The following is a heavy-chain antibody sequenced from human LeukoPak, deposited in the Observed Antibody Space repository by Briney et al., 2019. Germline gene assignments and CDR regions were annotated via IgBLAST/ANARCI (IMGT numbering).Heavy chain of an antibody. CDR2: ISSSSSYT. J-gene: IGHJ5*02. CDR3: ARVDCSSTSCMGGNWFDP. CDR1: GFTFSDYY. Sequence: GGSLRLSCAACGFTFSDYYMSWLRQAPGKGLEWVSYISSSSSYTNYADSVKGRFTISRDNAKNSLYLQMNSLRAEDTAVYYCARVDCSSTSCMGGNWFDPWGQGTLVTVSS. V-gene: IGHV3-11*05. D-gene: IGHD2-2*01.